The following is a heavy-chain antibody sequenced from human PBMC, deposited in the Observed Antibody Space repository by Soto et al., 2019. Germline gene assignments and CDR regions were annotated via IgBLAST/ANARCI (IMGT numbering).Heavy chain of an antibody. CDR3: AKGGRDIVLVPAALDYYYYYGMDV. V-gene: IGHV3-30*18. J-gene: IGHJ6*02. CDR1: GFTFSSYG. Sequence: GGSLRLSCAASGFTFSSYGMHWVRQAPGKGLEWVAVISYDGSNKYYADSVKGRFTISRDNSKNTLYLQMNSLRAEDTAVYYWAKGGRDIVLVPAALDYYYYYGMDVWGQGTTVTVSS. CDR2: ISYDGSNK. D-gene: IGHD2-2*01.